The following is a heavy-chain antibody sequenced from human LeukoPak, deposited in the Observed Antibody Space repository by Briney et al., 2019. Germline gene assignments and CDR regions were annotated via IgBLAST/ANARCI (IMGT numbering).Heavy chain of an antibody. CDR1: GFTFSSYG. J-gene: IGHJ5*02. CDR2: IRYDGSNK. V-gene: IGHV3-30*02. CDR3: AKDRLRVAVKSGGPVDH. D-gene: IGHD4-17*01. Sequence: GWSLRLSCAASGFTFSSYGMHWDRQAPGKGLEWVAFIRYDGSNKYYADSVKGRFTISRDNSKNTLYLQMNSLRAEDTAVYYCAKDRLRVAVKSGGPVDHWGQGTLVTVSS.